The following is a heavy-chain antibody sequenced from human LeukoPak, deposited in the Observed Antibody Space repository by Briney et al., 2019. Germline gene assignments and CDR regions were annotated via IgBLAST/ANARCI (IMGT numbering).Heavy chain of an antibody. CDR1: GFTFSSYS. V-gene: IGHV3-21*01. Sequence: AGGSLRLSCAAPGFTFSSYSMNWVRQAPGKGLEWVSSISSSSSYIYYADSVKGRFTISRDNAKNSLYLQMNSLRAEDTAVYYCARDSGGYSYGYFDYWGQGTLVTVSS. CDR2: ISSSSSYI. J-gene: IGHJ4*02. D-gene: IGHD5-18*01. CDR3: ARDSGGYSYGYFDY.